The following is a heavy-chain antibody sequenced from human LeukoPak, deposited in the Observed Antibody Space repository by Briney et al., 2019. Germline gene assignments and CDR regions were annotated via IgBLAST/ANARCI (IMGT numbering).Heavy chain of an antibody. V-gene: IGHV3-30-3*01. D-gene: IGHD5-12*01. J-gene: IGHJ5*02. Sequence: PGGSLRLSCAASGFTFSSYAMHWVRQAPGKGLEWVAVISYDGSNKYYADSVKGRFTISRDNSKNTLYLQMNSLRAEDTAVYYCARESGYDVEYWFDPWGQGTLVTVSS. CDR2: ISYDGSNK. CDR1: GFTFSSYA. CDR3: ARESGYDVEYWFDP.